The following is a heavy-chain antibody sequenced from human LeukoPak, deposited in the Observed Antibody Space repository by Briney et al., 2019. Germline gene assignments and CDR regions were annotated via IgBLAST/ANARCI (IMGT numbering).Heavy chain of an antibody. CDR2: ISSSGSTI. J-gene: IGHJ4*02. CDR3: ARGGQDIVVVVAATYYFDY. CDR1: GFTFSSYE. Sequence: GGSLRLSCAASGFTFSSYEMNWVRQAPGKGQEWVSYISSSGSTIYYADSVKGRFTISRDNAKNSLYMQMNSLRAEDTAVYYCARGGQDIVVVVAATYYFDYWGQGTLVTVSS. V-gene: IGHV3-48*03. D-gene: IGHD2-15*01.